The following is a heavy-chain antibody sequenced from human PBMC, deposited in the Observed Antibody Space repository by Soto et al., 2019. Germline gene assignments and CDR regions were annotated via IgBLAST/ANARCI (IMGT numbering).Heavy chain of an antibody. Sequence: QVQLVQSGAEVKKPGSSVKVSCKASGGTFSNYAISWVRQAPGQGLEWMGGIIPIFGTANYAQKFQGRVTSAADDPTSTAFMELGSLRSEDTAVYYCARVGIAVADTGYWYFDLWGRGTLVTVSS. CDR2: IIPIFGTA. J-gene: IGHJ2*01. V-gene: IGHV1-69*12. CDR1: GGTFSNYA. CDR3: ARVGIAVADTGYWYFDL. D-gene: IGHD6-19*01.